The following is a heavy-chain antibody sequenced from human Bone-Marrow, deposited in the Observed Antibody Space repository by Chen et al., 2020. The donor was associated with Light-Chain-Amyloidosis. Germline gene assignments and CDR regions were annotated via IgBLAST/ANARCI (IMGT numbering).Heavy chain of an antibody. CDR1: GGTFSSYA. Sequence: QVQLVQSGAAVKKPGSSVKVSCKASGGTFSSYAISRVRQAPGQGLEWMGGIIPIFGTANYAQKFQGRVTITADESTSTAYMELSSLRSEDTAVYYCASYNPVYAFTTLYYYGMDVWGQGTTVTVSS. V-gene: IGHV1-69*01. CDR3: ASYNPVYAFTTLYYYGMDV. J-gene: IGHJ6*02. CDR2: IIPIFGTA. D-gene: IGHD2-2*01.